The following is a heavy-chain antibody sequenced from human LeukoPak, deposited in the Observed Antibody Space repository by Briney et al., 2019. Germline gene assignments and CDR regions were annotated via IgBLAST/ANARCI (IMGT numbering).Heavy chain of an antibody. D-gene: IGHD6-19*01. CDR2: IYTSGST. CDR3: ARDMSSGWSFDY. J-gene: IGHJ4*02. V-gene: IGHV4-4*07. CDR1: GGSISSYY. Sequence: SETLSLTCTDSGGSISSYYWSWIRQPAGKGLEWIGRIYTSGSTNYNPSLKSRVTMSVDTSKNQFSLKLSSVTAADTAVYYCARDMSSGWSFDYWGQGTLVTVSS.